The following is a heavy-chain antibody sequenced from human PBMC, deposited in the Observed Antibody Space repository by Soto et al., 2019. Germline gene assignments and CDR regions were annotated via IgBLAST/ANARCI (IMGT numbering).Heavy chain of an antibody. CDR3: ARGLTEWSNDY. V-gene: IGHV4-31*03. Sequence: TLCLTCPFSGDSINSGAYYLTWIRQHPGKGLEWIGCIYTDGGTDYSPSLKNRVTISMDTSKNHFSLRLTSVTAADTATYFCARGLTEWSNDYWGHGTLVT. CDR1: GDSINSGAYY. D-gene: IGHD3-3*01. CDR2: IYTDGGT. J-gene: IGHJ4*01.